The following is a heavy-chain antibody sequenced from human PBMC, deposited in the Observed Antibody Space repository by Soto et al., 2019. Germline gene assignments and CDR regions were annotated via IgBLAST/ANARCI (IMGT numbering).Heavy chain of an antibody. CDR3: AKRTARNTYYHHSSGQYPPGYFYGMDL. CDR1: GFIFENFG. CDR2: ISGSGFKK. V-gene: IGHV3-23*01. Sequence: GGSLRLSCAASGFIFENFGMSWVRQAPGKGLEWISSISGSGFKKYYADSVKGRFNISRDNSKGTVYLELNNLSAEDTAVYYCAKRTARNTYYHHSSGQYPPGYFYGMDLWGQGTTVTLS. D-gene: IGHD6-19*01. J-gene: IGHJ6*02.